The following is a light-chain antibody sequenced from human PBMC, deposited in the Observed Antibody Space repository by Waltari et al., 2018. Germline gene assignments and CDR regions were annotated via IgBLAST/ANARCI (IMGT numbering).Light chain of an antibody. J-gene: IGKJ1*01. CDR3: QQRSNWPRT. CDR2: DAS. CDR1: QSVSSY. Sequence: EMVLTQSPATLTLSPGERATISCRASQSVSSYLAWYQQKPGQAPRLLIYDASNRATGIPARFSGSGSGTDFTLTISSLEPEDFAVYYCQQRSNWPRTFGQGTKVDIK. V-gene: IGKV3-11*01.